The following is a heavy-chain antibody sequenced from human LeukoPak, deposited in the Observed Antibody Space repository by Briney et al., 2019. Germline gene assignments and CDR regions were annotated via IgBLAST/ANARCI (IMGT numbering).Heavy chain of an antibody. V-gene: IGHV1-69*05. Sequence: AASVKVSCKASGGTFSSYAISWVRQAPGQGLEWMGGIIPIFGTANYAQKFQGRVAITTDESTSTAYMELSSLRSEDTAVYYCARSVDLEPSKYDSSGYSYYYYYMDVWGKGTTVTVSS. D-gene: IGHD3-22*01. CDR1: GGTFSSYA. CDR3: ARSVDLEPSKYDSSGYSYYYYYMDV. CDR2: IIPIFGTA. J-gene: IGHJ6*03.